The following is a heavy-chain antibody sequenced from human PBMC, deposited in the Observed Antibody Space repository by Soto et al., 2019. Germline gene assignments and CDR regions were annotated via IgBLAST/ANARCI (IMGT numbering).Heavy chain of an antibody. CDR3: AKYDSTYAVYYYYYGMDV. D-gene: IGHD4-4*01. CDR2: ISGSGGST. CDR1: GFTFSSYA. Sequence: GGSLRLSCAASGFTFSSYAMSWVRQAPGKGLEWVSAISGSGGSTYYADSVKGRSTISRDNSKNTLYLQMNSLRAEDTAVYYCAKYDSTYAVYYYYYGMDVWGQGTTVTSP. J-gene: IGHJ6*02. V-gene: IGHV3-23*01.